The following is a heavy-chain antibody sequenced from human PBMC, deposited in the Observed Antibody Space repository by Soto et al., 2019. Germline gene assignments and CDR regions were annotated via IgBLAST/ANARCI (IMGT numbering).Heavy chain of an antibody. CDR1: GYTFTGYY. CDR2: INPNSGGT. Sequence: SAKVSCKAPGYTFTGYYMHWVRQAPGQGLEWMGWINPNSGGTNYAQKFPGWVTMTRDTSISTAYMELSRLRSDDTAVYYCAREVLRYFDWLGSPYGMDVWGQGTTVTVSS. J-gene: IGHJ6*02. CDR3: AREVLRYFDWLGSPYGMDV. D-gene: IGHD3-9*01. V-gene: IGHV1-2*04.